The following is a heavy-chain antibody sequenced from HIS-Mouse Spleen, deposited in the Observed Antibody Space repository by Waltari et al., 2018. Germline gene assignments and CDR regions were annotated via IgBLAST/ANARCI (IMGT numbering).Heavy chain of an antibody. CDR1: GGSISSSSYH. CDR2: IYYSGST. V-gene: IGHV4-39*07. Sequence: QLQLQESGPGLVKPSETLSLTCTVPGGSISSSSYHWRWIRQPPGKGLEWIGSIYYSGSTYYNPSLKSRVTISVDTSKNQFSLKLSSVTAADTAVYYCAREIPYSSSWYDWYFDLWGRGTLVTVSS. CDR3: AREIPYSSSWYDWYFDL. D-gene: IGHD6-13*01. J-gene: IGHJ2*01.